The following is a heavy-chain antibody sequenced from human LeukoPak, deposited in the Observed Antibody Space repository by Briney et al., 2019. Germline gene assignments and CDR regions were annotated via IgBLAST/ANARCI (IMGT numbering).Heavy chain of an antibody. CDR1: GFTFSSYA. CDR2: ISYDGSNK. CDR3: ARGDVYYYGSGTIHPLDY. V-gene: IGHV3-30-3*01. D-gene: IGHD3-10*01. J-gene: IGHJ4*02. Sequence: GALRLSCAASGFTFSSYAMHWVRQAPGKGLEGVAVISYDGSNKYYADSVKGRFTISRDNSKNPLYLQMNSLRADDTAVYYCARGDVYYYGSGTIHPLDYWGQGTLVTVSS.